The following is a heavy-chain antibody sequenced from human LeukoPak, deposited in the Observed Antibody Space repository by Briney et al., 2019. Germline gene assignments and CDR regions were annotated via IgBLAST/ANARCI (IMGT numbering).Heavy chain of an antibody. CDR3: AKQWIHYDFWSGYYMEVRDY. CDR1: GFTFSSYA. CDR2: ISGSGGST. J-gene: IGHJ4*02. Sequence: GGSLRLSCAASGFTFSSYAMSWVRQAPGKGLEWVSAISGSGGSTYYADSVKGRLTISRDNSKNTLYLQMNSLRAEDTAVYYCAKQWIHYDFWSGYYMEVRDYWGQGTLVTVSS. D-gene: IGHD3-3*01. V-gene: IGHV3-23*01.